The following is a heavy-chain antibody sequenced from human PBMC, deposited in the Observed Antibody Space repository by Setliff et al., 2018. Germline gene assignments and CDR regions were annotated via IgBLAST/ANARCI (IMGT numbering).Heavy chain of an antibody. Sequence: SETLSLTCAVSGGSLNSGSYYWSWIRQSIERGLEWLGRLHTSGSTTYNPALNSRVTISVDTSTNQFSLRLTSLTAADTAVYYCARTHCTTTSCFYFHYWGQGTLVTVS. V-gene: IGHV4-61*02. CDR2: LHTSGST. J-gene: IGHJ4*02. CDR3: ARTHCTTTSCFYFHY. CDR1: GGSLNSGSYY. D-gene: IGHD2-2*01.